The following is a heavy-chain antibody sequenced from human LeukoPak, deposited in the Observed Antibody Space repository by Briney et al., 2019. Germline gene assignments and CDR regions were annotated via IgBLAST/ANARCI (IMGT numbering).Heavy chain of an antibody. CDR2: IKQDGSEK. D-gene: IGHD2-15*01. CDR1: GFTFRSYW. CDR3: VREARESGGFDY. Sequence: GGSLRLSCAGSGFTFRSYWMSWVRQAPGKGLEWVANIKQDGSEKYYVDSVKGQFTISRDNAKNSLYLQMNSLRAEDTAVYYCVREARESGGFDYWGQGTLVTVSS. J-gene: IGHJ4*02. V-gene: IGHV3-7*01.